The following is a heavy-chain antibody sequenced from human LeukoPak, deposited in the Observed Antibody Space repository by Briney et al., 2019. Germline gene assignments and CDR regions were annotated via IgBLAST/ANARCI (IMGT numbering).Heavy chain of an antibody. CDR2: ISGRSSTI. CDR3: ARDRIKSGSYYFDY. D-gene: IGHD1-26*01. V-gene: IGHV3-48*01. CDR1: GFTFSSYA. J-gene: IGHJ4*02. Sequence: GGSLRLSCAASGFTFSSYAMNWVRQAPGKGLEWVSYISGRSSTIYYADSVKGRFTISRDNAKNSMYLQMNSLRAEDTAVYYCARDRIKSGSYYFDYWGQGTLVTVSS.